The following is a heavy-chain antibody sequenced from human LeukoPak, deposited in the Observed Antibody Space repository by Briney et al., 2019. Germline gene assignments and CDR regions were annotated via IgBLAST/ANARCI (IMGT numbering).Heavy chain of an antibody. Sequence: SETLSLTCTVSGGSISTYYWSWIRQPPGKGLEWIGYIYYSGSTNYNPSLKSRVTISVDTSKKQFSLKLSSVTAADPAVYYCARGWELDVWGKGTTVTISS. D-gene: IGHD1-26*01. CDR2: IYYSGST. V-gene: IGHV4-59*01. CDR1: GGSISTYY. CDR3: ARGWELDV. J-gene: IGHJ6*04.